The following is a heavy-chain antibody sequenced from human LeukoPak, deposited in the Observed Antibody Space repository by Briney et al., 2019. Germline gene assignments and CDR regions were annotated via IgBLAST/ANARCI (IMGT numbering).Heavy chain of an antibody. CDR1: GFTFSSYW. CDR2: IASDGSST. Sequence: GGSLRLSCAASGFTFSSYWMNWVRQAPGKGLVWVSRIASDGSSTTYADSVKGRFSISRDNAKNTLYLQMNSLRVEDTAVYYCARGRPHGDDYWGQGTLVAVSS. J-gene: IGHJ4*02. D-gene: IGHD2-21*01. CDR3: ARGRPHGDDY. V-gene: IGHV3-74*01.